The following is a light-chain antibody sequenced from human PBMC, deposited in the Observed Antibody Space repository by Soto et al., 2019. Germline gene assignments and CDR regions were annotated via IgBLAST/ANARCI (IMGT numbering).Light chain of an antibody. V-gene: IGLV1-47*01. CDR3: SAWDDSLSTYV. CDR1: SSNIGSDF. CDR2: RNY. Sequence: QSVLTQPPSASGTPGQRVTISCSGSSSNIGSDFVYWYQQVPGTAPKLLIYRNYQRPSGVPDRFSGSKSGTSGSLAISDLRSEDEADYYCSAWDDSLSTYVFGAGTKVTVL. J-gene: IGLJ1*01.